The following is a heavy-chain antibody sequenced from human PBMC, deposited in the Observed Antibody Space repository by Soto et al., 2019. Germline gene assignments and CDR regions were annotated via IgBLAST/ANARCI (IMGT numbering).Heavy chain of an antibody. V-gene: IGHV4-30-4*01. CDR3: ARKVVSSSEFFDY. J-gene: IGHJ4*02. Sequence: PSETLSLTCTVSGGSISSGDYYWSWIRQPPGKGLEWIGYIYYSGSTYYNPSLKSRVTISVDTSKNQFSLKLSSVTAADTAVYYCARKVVSSSEFFDYWGQGTLVTVSS. D-gene: IGHD6-6*01. CDR2: IYYSGST. CDR1: GGSISSGDYY.